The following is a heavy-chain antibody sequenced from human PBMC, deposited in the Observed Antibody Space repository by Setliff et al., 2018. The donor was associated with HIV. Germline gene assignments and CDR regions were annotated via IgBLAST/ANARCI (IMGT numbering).Heavy chain of an antibody. CDR1: GFTFRDYG. CDR2: IWYDASQT. CDR3: AKDISGWFSRQGSDY. V-gene: IGHV3-30*02. J-gene: IGHJ4*02. D-gene: IGHD6-13*01. Sequence: GGSLRLSCAASGFTFRDYGMNWVRQAPGKGLEWVAFIWYDASQTYYEDSVKGRFTVSRDNSKNTLYLQINSLRPEDTAVYFCAKDISGWFSRQGSDYWGQGTLVTVSS.